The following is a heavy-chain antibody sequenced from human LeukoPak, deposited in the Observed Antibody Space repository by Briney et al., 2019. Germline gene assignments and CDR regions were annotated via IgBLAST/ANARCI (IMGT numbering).Heavy chain of an antibody. CDR3: ARHGDSSGYLFSY. CDR2: IIPILGIA. D-gene: IGHD3-22*01. J-gene: IGHJ4*02. Sequence: SVKVSCKASGGTFSSYAISWVRQAPGQGLEWMGRIIPILGIANYAQKFQGRVTITADRSTSTAYMELSSLRSEDTAVYYCARHGDSSGYLFSYWGQGTLVTVSS. CDR1: GGTFSSYA. V-gene: IGHV1-69*04.